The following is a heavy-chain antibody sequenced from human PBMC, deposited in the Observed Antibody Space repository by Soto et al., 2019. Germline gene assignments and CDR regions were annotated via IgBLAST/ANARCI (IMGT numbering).Heavy chain of an antibody. CDR1: GFTFSSYA. CDR2: ISGSGGST. D-gene: IGHD3-16*02. J-gene: IGHJ4*02. CDR3: AKDSGPYDYIWGSYRYFDY. Sequence: GGSLRLSCAASGFTFSSYAMSWVRQAPGKGLEWVSAISGSGGSTYYADSVKGRFTISRDNSKNTLYLQMNSLRAEDTAVYYCAKDSGPYDYIWGSYRYFDYWGQGTLITVSS. V-gene: IGHV3-23*01.